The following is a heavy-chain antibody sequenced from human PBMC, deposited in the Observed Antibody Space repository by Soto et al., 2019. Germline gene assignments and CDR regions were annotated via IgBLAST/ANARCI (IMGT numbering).Heavy chain of an antibody. J-gene: IGHJ5*02. V-gene: IGHV1-69*01. CDR2: IIPIFGTA. CDR3: AKLIRIVRGVWYWFDP. Sequence: QVQLVQSGAEVKKPGSSVKVSCKASGGTFSSYAISWVRQAPGQGLEWMGGIIPIFGTANYAQKFQGRVTITADESTSTAYMELSSLRSEDTAVYYCAKLIRIVRGVWYWFDPWGQGTLVTVSS. CDR1: GGTFSSYA. D-gene: IGHD3-10*02.